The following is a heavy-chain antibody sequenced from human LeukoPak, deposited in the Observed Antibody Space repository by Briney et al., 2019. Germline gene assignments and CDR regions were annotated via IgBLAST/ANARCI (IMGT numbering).Heavy chain of an antibody. CDR1: GGSISSGDYY. J-gene: IGHJ4*02. CDR2: IYYSGST. Sequence: SETLSLTCTVSGGSISSGDYYWSWIRQPPGKGLEWIGYIYYSGSTYYNPSLKSRVTISVDTSKNQFSLKLSSVTAADMAVYYCARSEYYVNYFDYWGQGTLVTVSS. D-gene: IGHD3-10*02. CDR3: ARSEYYVNYFDY. V-gene: IGHV4-30-4*01.